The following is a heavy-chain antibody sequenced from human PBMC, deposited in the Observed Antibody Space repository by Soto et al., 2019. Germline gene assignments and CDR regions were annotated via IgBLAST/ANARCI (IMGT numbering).Heavy chain of an antibody. Sequence: PGGSLRLSCAASGFTFSSYSMSWVRQAPGKGLEWVANIKEDGSEKSYVDSVKGRFTISRDNAKNSLFLQMTSLRVEDTAVYYCAKKVPGSNPLDSWGQGALVTVSS. V-gene: IGHV3-7*03. CDR2: IKEDGSEK. CDR1: GFTFSSYS. J-gene: IGHJ4*02. D-gene: IGHD1-1*01. CDR3: AKKVPGSNPLDS.